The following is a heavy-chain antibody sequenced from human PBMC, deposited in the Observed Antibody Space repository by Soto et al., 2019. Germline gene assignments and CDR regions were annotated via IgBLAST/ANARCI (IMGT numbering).Heavy chain of an antibody. V-gene: IGHV4-39*01. CDR1: GGSISSTTDY. J-gene: IGHJ2*01. CDR3: ARSYYWSFDL. Sequence: QLQLQESGPGLVKPSETLSLTCTVSGGSISSTTDYWGWIRQPPGKGLEWIGSIYYSGSTYNNPSLKSRVTISVDTSKNQFSLKLSSVTAADTAVYYCARSYYWSFDLWGRGTLVTVSS. CDR2: IYYSGST.